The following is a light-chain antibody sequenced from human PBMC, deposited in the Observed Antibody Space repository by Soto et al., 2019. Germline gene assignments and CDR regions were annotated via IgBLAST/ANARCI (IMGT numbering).Light chain of an antibody. V-gene: IGLV2-14*01. CDR1: SSDVASYNY. CDR3: SSYTRSSTLV. CDR2: DVS. Sequence: QSALTQPASVSGSPGQPITISCTGTSSDVASYNYVSWYQQHPGKVPKLMIYDVSNRPSGVSNRFSGSKSGNTASLTISGLQAEDEADYYCSSYTRSSTLVFGGGTKVTVL. J-gene: IGLJ2*01.